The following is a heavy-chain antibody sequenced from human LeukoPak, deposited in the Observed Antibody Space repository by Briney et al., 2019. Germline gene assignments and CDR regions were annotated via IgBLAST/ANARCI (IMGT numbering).Heavy chain of an antibody. CDR1: GGPFSGYY. D-gene: IGHD3-10*01. CDR2: INHSGST. V-gene: IGHV4-34*01. CDR3: ARGWYYYGSGSYVKYYYYYMDV. Sequence: PSETLSLTCAVYGGPFSGYYWSWIRQPPGKGLEWIGEINHSGSTNYNPSLKSRVTISVDTSKNQFSLKLSSVTAADTAVYYCARGWYYYGSGSYVKYYYYYMDVWGKGTTVTVSS. J-gene: IGHJ6*03.